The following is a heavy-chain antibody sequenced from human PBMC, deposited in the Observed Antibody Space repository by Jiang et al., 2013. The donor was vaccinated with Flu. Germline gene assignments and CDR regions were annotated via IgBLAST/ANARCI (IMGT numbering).Heavy chain of an antibody. Sequence: VQLVESGGGLIQPGRSLRLSCTTSGFTFANYAMSWFRQAPGKGLEWVSFIGSKAFGGTTDYAASVTGRFTISRDDSKHIAYLQMNSLETEDTAVYYCNRVEYGGATDFLDSWGQGTLVTVSS. V-gene: IGHV3-49*03. CDR1: GFTFANYA. J-gene: IGHJ4*02. CDR2: IGSKAFGGTT. CDR3: NRVEYGGATDFLDS. D-gene: IGHD4/OR15-4a*01.